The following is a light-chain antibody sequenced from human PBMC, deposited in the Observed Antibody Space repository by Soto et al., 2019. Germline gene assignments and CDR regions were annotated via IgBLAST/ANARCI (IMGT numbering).Light chain of an antibody. J-gene: IGLJ2*01. Sequence: QLVLTQSSSASASLGSSVKLTCTLSSGHSSYIIAWHQQQPGKAPRYLMKLEVSGGYNKGSGVPDRFSGSSSGADRYLTISNLQFEDEADYYCETWDNNILVFGGGTKVTVL. CDR3: ETWDNNILV. V-gene: IGLV4-60*02. CDR1: SGHSSYI. CDR2: LEVSGGY.